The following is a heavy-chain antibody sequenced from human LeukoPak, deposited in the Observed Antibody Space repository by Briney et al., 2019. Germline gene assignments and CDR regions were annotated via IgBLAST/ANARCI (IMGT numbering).Heavy chain of an antibody. D-gene: IGHD7-27*01. J-gene: IGHJ4*02. Sequence: GGSLRLSCAASGFTFSSYAMNWVRQAPGKGLEWVSAIIGSGGSTFYADSVKGRFTISRDNSKNTLYLQMNSLRAEDAAIYYCATIGDRRTGELYRIDYWGQGTLVTVSS. CDR2: IIGSGGST. CDR3: ATIGDRRTGELYRIDY. CDR1: GFTFSSYA. V-gene: IGHV3-23*01.